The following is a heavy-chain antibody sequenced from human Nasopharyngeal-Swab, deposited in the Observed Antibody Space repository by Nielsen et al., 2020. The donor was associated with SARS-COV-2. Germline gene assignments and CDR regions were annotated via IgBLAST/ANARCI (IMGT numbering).Heavy chain of an antibody. V-gene: IGHV3-49*01. D-gene: IGHD1-26*01. CDR1: GFTFGDYA. CDR3: ARSVGSYYGQGAFDI. J-gene: IGHJ3*02. Sequence: GESLKISCTTSGFTFGDYALSLFRQAPWKGLEWVCFIISKTYGGAPEYAASVKGRFTISRDGAESIAYLQMNSLETEDTGVYYCARSVGSYYGQGAFDIWGQGTMVTVSS. CDR2: IISKTYGGAP.